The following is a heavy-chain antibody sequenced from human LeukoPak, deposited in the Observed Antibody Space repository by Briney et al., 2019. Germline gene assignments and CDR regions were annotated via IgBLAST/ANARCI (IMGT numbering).Heavy chain of an antibody. CDR3: AKAGDLATGRDSSGWLTHRSHFDF. Sequence: GESLRLSCAASGFTFSSYAMSWVRQAPGKGLEWVSAISCSGGSTYYADSEKGRFTISSDNSKNTLYMQMNSLRAEDTAVYYCAKAGDLATGRDSSGWLTHRSHFDFCGQGNLVTVSS. V-gene: IGHV3-23*01. D-gene: IGHD6-19*01. CDR1: GFTFSSYA. J-gene: IGHJ4*02. CDR2: ISCSGGST.